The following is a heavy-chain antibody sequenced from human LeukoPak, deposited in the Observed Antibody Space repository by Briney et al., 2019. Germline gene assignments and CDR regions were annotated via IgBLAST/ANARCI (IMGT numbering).Heavy chain of an antibody. CDR2: ISSSGRTI. CDR3: AREVQVAVGLFDGMDV. V-gene: IGHV3-11*01. D-gene: IGHD6-19*01. Sequence: KSGGSLRLSSAASGFTFCDYNMSWLRQAPGKGQVWVSYISSSGRTISYTHSAKVRFTIHKANAKTSLYLNMNSLKAESPAVYSFAREVQVAVGLFDGMDVWGQGTTVTVSS. J-gene: IGHJ6*02. CDR1: GFTFCDYN.